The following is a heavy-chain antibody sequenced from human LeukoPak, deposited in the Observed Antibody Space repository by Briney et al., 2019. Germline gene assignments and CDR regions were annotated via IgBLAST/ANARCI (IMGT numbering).Heavy chain of an antibody. CDR2: TYYRSKWYN. Sequence: SQTLSLTWAISGDSVSSNSAAWNWIRQSPSRGLEWLGRTYYRSKWYNDYAVSVKSRITINPDTSKNQFSLQLSSVTPEDTAVYYCARVVGYCSGGSCYDNWFDPWGQGTLVTVSS. CDR3: ARVVGYCSGGSCYDNWFDP. CDR1: GDSVSSNSAA. J-gene: IGHJ5*02. V-gene: IGHV6-1*01. D-gene: IGHD2-15*01.